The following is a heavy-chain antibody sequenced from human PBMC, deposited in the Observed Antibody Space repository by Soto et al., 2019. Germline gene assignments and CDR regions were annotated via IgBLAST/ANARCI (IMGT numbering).Heavy chain of an antibody. CDR2: TIPMFGTP. Sequence: QVQLVQSGAEMHQPGASVRVSCKASGGTFSKYAFSWVRQAPGQGLEWLGGTIPMFGTPNYAQKFQGRVDISADESTATVYMELSSLRSEDTAVYFCARPLRDRNYYYGMAVWGQGTTVTVSS. V-gene: IGHV1-69*01. CDR1: GGTFSKYA. J-gene: IGHJ6*02. CDR3: ARPLRDRNYYYGMAV. D-gene: IGHD3-22*01.